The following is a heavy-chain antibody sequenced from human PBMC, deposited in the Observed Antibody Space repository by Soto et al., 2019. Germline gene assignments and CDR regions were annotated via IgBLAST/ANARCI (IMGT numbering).Heavy chain of an antibody. CDR1: GGSMNAHF. Sequence: PSETLSLTCTVSGGSMNAHFWSWIRQSAGKGLEWIGHIYISGTTMYNPSLKSRVTMSVDPPKNQLSLKLTSVTAADTAVYYCARINGGSPDFWGQGTLVIASS. CDR3: ARINGGSPDF. CDR2: IYISGTT. J-gene: IGHJ4*02. D-gene: IGHD2-15*01. V-gene: IGHV4-4*07.